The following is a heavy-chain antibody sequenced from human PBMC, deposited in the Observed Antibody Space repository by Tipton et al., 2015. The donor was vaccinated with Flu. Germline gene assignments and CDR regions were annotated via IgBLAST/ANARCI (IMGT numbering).Heavy chain of an antibody. CDR2: IWYDGSNK. Sequence: SLRLSCAASGFTFSSYGMHWVRQAPGKGLEWVAVIWYDGSNKYYADSVKGRFTISRDNSKNTLYLQMNSLRAEDTAVYYCARGAVAGTGNYYYYYYMDVWGKGTTVTVSS. CDR3: ARGAVAGTGNYYYYYYMDV. J-gene: IGHJ6*03. D-gene: IGHD6-19*01. CDR1: GFTFSSYG. V-gene: IGHV3-33*01.